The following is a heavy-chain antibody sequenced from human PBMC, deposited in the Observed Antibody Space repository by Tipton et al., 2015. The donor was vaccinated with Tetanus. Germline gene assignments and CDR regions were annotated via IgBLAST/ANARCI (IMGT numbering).Heavy chain of an antibody. V-gene: IGHV3-21*01. Sequence: GSLRLSCEGSGFTFSSYSMNWVRQAPGKGLEWVAFISSGSSYIYYADSVKGRFTVSRDNAKKALYLQMDSLRVEDTAVYYCAREGGVLWFGEFLRSQSSYDHWGQGALVTVSS. D-gene: IGHD3-10*01. J-gene: IGHJ4*02. CDR1: GFTFSSYS. CDR2: ISSGSSYI. CDR3: AREGGVLWFGEFLRSQSSYDH.